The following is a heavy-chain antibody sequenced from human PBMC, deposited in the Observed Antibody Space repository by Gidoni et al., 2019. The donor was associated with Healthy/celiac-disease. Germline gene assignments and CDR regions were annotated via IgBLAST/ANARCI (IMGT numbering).Heavy chain of an antibody. CDR2: IIPILGIA. CDR3: ARIKYYYDSSGYEY. D-gene: IGHD3-22*01. CDR1: GGTFSSYA. J-gene: IGHJ4*02. V-gene: IGHV1-69*09. Sequence: QVQLVQSGAEVKKPGSSVKVSCKASGGTFSSYAFSWVRQAPGQGLEWMGRIIPILGIANYAQKFQGRVTITADKSTSTAYMELSSLRSEDTAVYYCARIKYYYDSSGYEYWGQGTLVTVSS.